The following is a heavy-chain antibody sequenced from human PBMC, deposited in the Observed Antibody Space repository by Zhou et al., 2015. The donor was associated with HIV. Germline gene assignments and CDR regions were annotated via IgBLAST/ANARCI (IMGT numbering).Heavy chain of an antibody. Sequence: QLQLVQSGAEVKKPGSSVKVSCKTSGGTFGTYSICWVRQAPGQGFEWMGRIIPLVGSTNYAQKFQGRVAITADESTGTAYMELSGLRSEDTAVYYCAREERGTDVLEWLLPFDYWGQGTLVTVSS. CDR3: AREERGTDVLEWLLPFDY. CDR1: GGTFGTYS. V-gene: IGHV1-69*11. CDR2: IIPLVGST. J-gene: IGHJ4*02. D-gene: IGHD3-3*01.